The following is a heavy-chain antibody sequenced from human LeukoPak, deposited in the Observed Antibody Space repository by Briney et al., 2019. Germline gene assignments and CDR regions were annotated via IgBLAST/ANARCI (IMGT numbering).Heavy chain of an antibody. Sequence: ASVKVSCKASGYTFTSYGISWVRRAPGQGLEWMGWISAYNGNTNYAQKLQGRVTMTTDTSTSTAYMELRSLRSDDTAVYYCARLTMVRGVIVGYYYYYMDVWGKGTTVTVSS. D-gene: IGHD3-10*01. CDR1: GYTFTSYG. CDR2: ISAYNGNT. V-gene: IGHV1-18*01. J-gene: IGHJ6*03. CDR3: ARLTMVRGVIVGYYYYYMDV.